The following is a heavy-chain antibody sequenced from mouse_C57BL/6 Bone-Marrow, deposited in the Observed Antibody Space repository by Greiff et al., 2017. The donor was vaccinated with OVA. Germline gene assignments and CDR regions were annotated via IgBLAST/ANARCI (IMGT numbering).Heavy chain of an antibody. CDR2: ISSGGSYT. CDR3: ARHYGNYV. D-gene: IGHD2-1*01. CDR1: GFTFSSYG. V-gene: IGHV5-6*01. Sequence: EVKVVESGGDLVKPGGSLKLSCAASGFTFSSYGMSWVRQTPDKRLEWVATISSGGSYTYYPDSVKGRFTISRDNAKNTLYLQMSSLKSEDTAMYYCARHYGNYVWGQGTLVTVSA. J-gene: IGHJ3*01.